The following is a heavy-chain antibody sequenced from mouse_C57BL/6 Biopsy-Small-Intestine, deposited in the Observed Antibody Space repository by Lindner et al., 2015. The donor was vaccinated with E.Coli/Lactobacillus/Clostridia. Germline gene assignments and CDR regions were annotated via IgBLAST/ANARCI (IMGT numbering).Heavy chain of an antibody. CDR3: ARGRRSASCYLEVCLKSWFDP. V-gene: IGHV1-84*02. CDR1: GYTFTNYD. CDR2: VNPDTGNT. J-gene: IGHJ4*01. D-gene: IGHD6-1*01. Sequence: SVKVSCKASGYTFTNYDIDWVRQASGQGLEWMGWVNPDTGNTDSARKFQGRLTMTRDTSVNTVYMELSGLTSEDTAVYYCARGRRSASCYLEVCLKSWFDPWGQGTLVTVSS.